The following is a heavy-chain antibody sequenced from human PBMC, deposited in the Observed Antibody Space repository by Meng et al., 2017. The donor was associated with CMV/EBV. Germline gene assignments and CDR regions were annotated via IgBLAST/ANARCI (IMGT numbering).Heavy chain of an antibody. D-gene: IGHD6-13*01. CDR2: INHSGST. Sequence: QLQPWSSGLLNPAEPLSPTCALYRRSFNCDYWSWIRQPPGKGLEWIGEINHSGSTNYNPSLKSRVTISVYTSKNQFSLKLSSVTAADTAVYYCARGGIAAAGPFDYWGQGTLVTVSS. CDR3: ARGGIAAAGPFDY. CDR1: RRSFNCDY. V-gene: IGHV4-34*01. J-gene: IGHJ4*02.